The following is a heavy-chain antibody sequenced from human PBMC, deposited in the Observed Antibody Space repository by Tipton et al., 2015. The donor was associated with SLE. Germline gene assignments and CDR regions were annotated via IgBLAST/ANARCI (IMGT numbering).Heavy chain of an antibody. J-gene: IGHJ6*02. D-gene: IGHD3-22*01. CDR2: IIPIFGTA. CDR3: ARPYDSSGYYPYYYGMDV. Sequence: QSGAEVKKPGSSVKVSCKASGGTFSSYAISWVRQAPGQGLEWMGGIIPIFGTANYAQKFQGRVTITADESTSTAYMELSSLRSEDTAVYYCARPYDSSGYYPYYYGMDVWGQGTTVPVSS. V-gene: IGHV1-69*01. CDR1: GGTFSSYA.